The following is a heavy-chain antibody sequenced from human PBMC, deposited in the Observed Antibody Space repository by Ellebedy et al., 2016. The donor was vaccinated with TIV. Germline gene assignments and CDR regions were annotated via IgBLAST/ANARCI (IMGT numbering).Heavy chain of an antibody. CDR3: AAAGRPYDYNSMDV. J-gene: IGHJ6*02. CDR1: GFTFSTYS. CDR2: IGNVHAT. V-gene: IGHV3-13*01. D-gene: IGHD3-10*01. Sequence: GESLKISCAASGFTFSTYSMNWVRQAPGKGLEWVSLIGNVHATYYAAYVKGRLTISRENARNALYLQMNTLRAEDPAVYYLAAAGRPYDYNSMDVWGQGTTVTVSS.